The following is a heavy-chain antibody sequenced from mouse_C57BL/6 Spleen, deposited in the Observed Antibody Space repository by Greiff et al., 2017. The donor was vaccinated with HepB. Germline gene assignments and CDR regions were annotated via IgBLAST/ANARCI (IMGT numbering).Heavy chain of an antibody. J-gene: IGHJ4*01. D-gene: IGHD1-1*01. CDR3: ARSATVVPFYAMDY. Sequence: QVQLQQPGAELVMPGASVKLSCKASGYTFTSYWMHWVKQRPGQGLEWIGEIDPSDSYTNYNQKFKGKSTLTVDKSSSTAYMQLSSLTSEDSAVYYCARSATVVPFYAMDYWGQGTSVTVSS. CDR2: IDPSDSYT. CDR1: GYTFTSYW. V-gene: IGHV1-69*01.